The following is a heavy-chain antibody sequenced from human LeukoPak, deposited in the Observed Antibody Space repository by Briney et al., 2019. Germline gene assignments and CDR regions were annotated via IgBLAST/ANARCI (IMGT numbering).Heavy chain of an antibody. CDR3: ARERNWSAYDY. Sequence: PGGSLRLSCAASGFTFNSYGMNWVRQAPGKGLECVSSISGTSRYIYYADSVKGRFTISRDNAKNSLYLQMNSLRAEDTAVYYCARERNWSAYDYWGQGNLVTVSS. CDR1: GFTFNSYG. V-gene: IGHV3-21*01. D-gene: IGHD1-1*01. CDR2: ISGTSRYI. J-gene: IGHJ4*02.